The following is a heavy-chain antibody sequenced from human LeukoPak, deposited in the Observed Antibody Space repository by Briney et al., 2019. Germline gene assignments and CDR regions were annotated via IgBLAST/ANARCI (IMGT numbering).Heavy chain of an antibody. V-gene: IGHV5-51*01. D-gene: IGHD2-15*01. J-gene: IGHJ5*02. CDR2: IYTADSDI. Sequence: GESLKISYEGSGYSINNYWIGWVRHMPEKGLEWMGIIYTADSDIRYSPSFQGQVTISADKSISTAYLQWSSLKASDTAMYYCARQEYCSGGSCYTWFDPWGQGTLVTVSS. CDR1: GYSINNYW. CDR3: ARQEYCSGGSCYTWFDP.